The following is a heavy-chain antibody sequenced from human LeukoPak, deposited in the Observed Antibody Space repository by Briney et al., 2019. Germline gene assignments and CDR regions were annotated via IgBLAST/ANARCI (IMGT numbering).Heavy chain of an antibody. D-gene: IGHD2-2*02. CDR3: AKGVVVVPAAIYYGMDV. V-gene: IGHV3-9*01. CDR2: ISWNSGSI. CDR1: GFTFDDYA. J-gene: IGHJ6*02. Sequence: GGSLRLSCAASGFTFDDYAMHWVRQAPGKGLEWVSGISWNSGSIGYADSVKGRFTISRDNAKNSLYLQMNSLRAEDTALYYCAKGVVVVPAAIYYGMDVWGQGTTATVSS.